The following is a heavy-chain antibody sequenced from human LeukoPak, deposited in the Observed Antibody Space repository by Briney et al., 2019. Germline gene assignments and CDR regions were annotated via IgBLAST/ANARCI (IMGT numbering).Heavy chain of an antibody. V-gene: IGHV1-69*13. CDR1: GGTFGSYA. J-gene: IGHJ4*02. Sequence: SVKVSCKASGGTFGSYAISWVRQAPGQGLEWMGGIIPIFGTANYAQKFQGRVTITADESTSTAYMELSSPRSEDTAVYYCARIAYYYDSSGYQNTDYWGQGTLVTVSS. CDR2: IIPIFGTA. D-gene: IGHD3-22*01. CDR3: ARIAYYYDSSGYQNTDY.